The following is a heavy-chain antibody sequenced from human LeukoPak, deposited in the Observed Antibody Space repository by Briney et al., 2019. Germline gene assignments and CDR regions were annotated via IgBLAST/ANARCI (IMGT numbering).Heavy chain of an antibody. J-gene: IGHJ6*03. V-gene: IGHV1-2*02. CDR1: GYTFTGYY. CDR2: INPNSGGT. CDR3: ARGVAGAYYYYYMDV. D-gene: IGHD6-19*01. Sequence: GASVKVSCKASGYTFTGYYMHWVRQAPGQGLEWMGWINPNSGGTNYAQKFQGRVTMTRDTSISTAYMEVSSLRSDDTAVYYCARGVAGAYYYYYMDVWGKGTTVTVSS.